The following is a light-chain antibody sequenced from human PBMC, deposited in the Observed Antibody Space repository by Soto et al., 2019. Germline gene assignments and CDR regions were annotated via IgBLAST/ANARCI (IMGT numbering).Light chain of an antibody. J-gene: IGKJ3*01. CDR1: QDISCS. V-gene: IGKV1-13*02. CDR3: QPTKSYPST. CDR2: GAS. Sequence: IQLTQSPSSLSASVGDRVTITCRASQDISCSLAWYQQKAGKAPKLLIYGASILQSGVPSGFSGSGFGTDFTPTISCLPAEPFAIYFCQPTKSYPSTFG.